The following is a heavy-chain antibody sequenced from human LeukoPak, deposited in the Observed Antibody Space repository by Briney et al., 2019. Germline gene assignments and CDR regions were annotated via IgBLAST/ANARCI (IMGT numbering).Heavy chain of an antibody. Sequence: PGGSLRLSCAASGFTVSSNYMSWVRQAPGKGLEWVSVIYSGGSTYYADSVKGRFTISRDNSKNTLYLQMNSLRAEDTAVYYCARDNWELAAAGTGSPYYYYGMDVWGQGTTVTVSS. CDR2: IYSGGST. CDR3: ARDNWELAAAGTGSPYYYYGMDV. CDR1: GFTVSSNY. D-gene: IGHD6-13*01. V-gene: IGHV3-66*01. J-gene: IGHJ6*02.